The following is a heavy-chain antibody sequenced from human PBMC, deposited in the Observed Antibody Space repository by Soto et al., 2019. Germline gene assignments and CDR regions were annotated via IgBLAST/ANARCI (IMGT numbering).Heavy chain of an antibody. CDR2: IYYNGNT. V-gene: IGHV4-59*11. Sequence: QVQLQASGPGLVKPSETLSLTCTVSGGSISNHYWSWIRQPPGKGLEWIGYIYYNGNTNSNPSLKPRVTMSVDTSKSQFSLKLSSVTAADTAVYYCARSNWYSEYWGQGTLVTVSS. CDR3: ARSNWYSEY. D-gene: IGHD7-27*01. J-gene: IGHJ4*02. CDR1: GGSISNHY.